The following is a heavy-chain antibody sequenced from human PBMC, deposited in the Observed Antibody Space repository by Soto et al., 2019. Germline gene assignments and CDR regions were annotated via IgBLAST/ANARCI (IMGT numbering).Heavy chain of an antibody. D-gene: IGHD3-22*01. CDR3: AKAPGGSYYDSSGYYYPWFDP. Sequence: GGSLRLSCAASGFTFSSYAMSWVRQAPGKGLEWVSAISGSGGSTYYADSVKGRFTISRDNSKNTLYLQMNSLRAEDTAVYYCAKAPGGSYYDSSGYYYPWFDPWGQGTLVTVSS. V-gene: IGHV3-23*01. CDR2: ISGSGGST. J-gene: IGHJ5*02. CDR1: GFTFSSYA.